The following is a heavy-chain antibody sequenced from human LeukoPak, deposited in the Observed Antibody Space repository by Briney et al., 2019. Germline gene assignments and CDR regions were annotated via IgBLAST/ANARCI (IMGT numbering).Heavy chain of an antibody. D-gene: IGHD3-3*01. J-gene: IGHJ5*02. CDR1: GFTVSSNY. CDR2: INHSGST. Sequence: GSLRLSCAASGFTVSSNYMSWVRQALGKGLEWIGEINHSGSTNYNPSLKSRVTISVDTSKNQFSLKLSSVTAADTAVYYCARSPKSDDFWSGYYTGEGGWFDPWGQGTLVTVSS. V-gene: IGHV4-34*01. CDR3: ARSPKSDDFWSGYYTGEGGWFDP.